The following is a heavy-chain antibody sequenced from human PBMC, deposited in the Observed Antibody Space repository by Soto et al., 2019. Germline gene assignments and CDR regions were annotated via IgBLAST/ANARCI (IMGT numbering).Heavy chain of an antibody. CDR2: FSLSGTT. CDR3: ARGMTPPGAPAWYYFDS. V-gene: IGHV4-4*07. D-gene: IGHD2-8*02. J-gene: IGHJ4*02. Sequence: SETLSLTCTVSGASITGTSYWSWIRQPAGKGLEWIGRFSLSGTTNYNPSLRSRVTMSADVSKNQFSLRLTSVTAADTALYYCARGMTPPGAPAWYYFDSWGQGALVTVSS. CDR1: GASITGTSY.